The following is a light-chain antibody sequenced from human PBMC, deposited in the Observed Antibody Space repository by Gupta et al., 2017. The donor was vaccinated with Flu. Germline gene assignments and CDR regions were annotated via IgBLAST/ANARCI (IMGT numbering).Light chain of an antibody. J-gene: IGLJ2*01. Sequence: QSALTQPASVSGSPGPSITISCPGPTSDVGGYNSVSWYQQRPGTAPKLMIYEVTHRPSGISNRFSGSKSGNTASLTISGLQAEDEADYYCSSYTSGSTLVVAFGGGTKLTVL. CDR2: EVT. CDR1: TSDVGGYNS. CDR3: SSYTSGSTLVVA. V-gene: IGLV2-14*01.